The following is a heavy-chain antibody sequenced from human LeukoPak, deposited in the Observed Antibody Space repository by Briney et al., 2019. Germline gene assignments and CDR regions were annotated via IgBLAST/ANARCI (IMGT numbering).Heavy chain of an antibody. J-gene: IGHJ3*02. D-gene: IGHD3-9*01. CDR2: IKQDGSEK. CDR3: ARAQWYYDILIGLGAFDI. V-gene: IGHV3-7*01. CDR1: GFTFSNYW. Sequence: GGSLRLSCAASGFTFSNYWMSWVRQAPGKGLEWVANIKQDGSEKYYVDFVKGRFTISRDNAKNSLYLQMNSLRAEDTAVYYCARAQWYYDILIGLGAFDIWGQGTMVTVSS.